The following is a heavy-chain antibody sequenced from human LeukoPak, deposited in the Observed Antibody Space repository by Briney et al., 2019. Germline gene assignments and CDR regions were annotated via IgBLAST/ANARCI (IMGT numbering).Heavy chain of an antibody. D-gene: IGHD3-10*01. CDR2: CYYSGST. Sequence: PSETLSLTCTVSGGSIRSYYWSWIRQPPGKGLEWIAYCYYSGSTDYNPSLKSRLTILVDTSTNQSSLKLSSVTAADTAVYYCARDLGMVRGVYAFDIWGQGTMVTVPS. CDR1: GGSIRSYY. CDR3: ARDLGMVRGVYAFDI. V-gene: IGHV4-59*01. J-gene: IGHJ3*02.